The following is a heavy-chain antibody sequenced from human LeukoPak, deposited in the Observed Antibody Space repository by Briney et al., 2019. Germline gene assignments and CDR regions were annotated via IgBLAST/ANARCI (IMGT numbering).Heavy chain of an antibody. CDR1: GYTFTGYY. CDR3: ASRLEYSSSLPDV. CDR2: INPNSGGT. V-gene: IGHV1-2*06. J-gene: IGHJ6*04. D-gene: IGHD6-6*01. Sequence: ASVKVSCKASGYTFTGYYMHWVRQAPGQGLEWMGRINPNSGGTNYAQKLQGRVTMTRDTSISTAYMELSRLRSDDTAVHYCASRLEYSSSLPDVWGKGTTVTVSS.